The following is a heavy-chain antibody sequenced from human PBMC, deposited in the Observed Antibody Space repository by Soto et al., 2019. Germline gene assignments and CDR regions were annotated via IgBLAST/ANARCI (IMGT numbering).Heavy chain of an antibody. V-gene: IGHV3-33*01. CDR2: IWFDGSTQ. J-gene: IGHJ4*02. CDR3: ARDPLLRGIGYFDY. CDR1: GITFGIYG. Sequence: GGSLRLSCAASGITFGIYGMHWVRQAPGKGLEWLAVIWFDGSTQYYADSVKGRFTISRDNAKNTLYLQMNNLRAEDTALYYCARDPLLRGIGYFDYWGQGTQVTVSS. D-gene: IGHD3-10*01.